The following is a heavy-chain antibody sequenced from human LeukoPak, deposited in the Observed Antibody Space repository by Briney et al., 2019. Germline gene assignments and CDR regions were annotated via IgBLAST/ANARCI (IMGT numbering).Heavy chain of an antibody. D-gene: IGHD2-15*01. CDR3: ARAPGPGWPFDY. J-gene: IGHJ4*02. V-gene: IGHV3-30-3*01. CDR1: GFTFSSYA. CDR2: ISYDGSNK. Sequence: GRSLRLSCAASGFTFSSYAMHWVRQAPGRGLEWVAVISYDGSNKYYSDSVKGRFTISRDNSKNTLYLQMNSLRAEDTAVYYCARAPGPGWPFDYWGQGTLVTVSS.